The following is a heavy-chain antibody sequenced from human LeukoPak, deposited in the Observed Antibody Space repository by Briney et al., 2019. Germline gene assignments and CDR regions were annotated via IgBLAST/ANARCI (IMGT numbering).Heavy chain of an antibody. D-gene: IGHD1-26*01. CDR3: ARDIGRDSGTKFDY. CDR2: IIPIFGTA. Sequence: ASVKVSCKASGGTFSSYAISWVRQAPGQGLEWMGGIIPIFGTANYAQKFQGRVTITADESTSTAYMELRSLRSDDTAVYYCARDIGRDSGTKFDYWGQGTLVTVSS. V-gene: IGHV1-69*13. J-gene: IGHJ4*02. CDR1: GGTFSSYA.